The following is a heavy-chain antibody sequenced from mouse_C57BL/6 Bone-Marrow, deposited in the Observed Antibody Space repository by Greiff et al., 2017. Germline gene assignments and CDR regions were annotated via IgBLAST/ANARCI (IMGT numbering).Heavy chain of an antibody. Sequence: EVQLQQSGAELVKPGASVKLSCTASGFNIKDYYMHWVKQRTEQGLEWIGRIDPEDGETKYAPKFKGKATLTADTSSNTAYLQLSSLTSEDTAVYYCASFYYDGSRRMDYWGEGTAVTVSS. J-gene: IGHJ4*01. V-gene: IGHV14-2*01. CDR3: ASFYYDGSRRMDY. D-gene: IGHD1-1*01. CDR2: IDPEDGET. CDR1: GFNIKDYY.